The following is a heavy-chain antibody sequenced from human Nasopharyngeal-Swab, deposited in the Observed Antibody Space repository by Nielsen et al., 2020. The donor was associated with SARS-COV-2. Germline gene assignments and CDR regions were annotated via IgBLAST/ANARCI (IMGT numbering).Heavy chain of an antibody. CDR3: ARDNYDYVWGRRYYFDY. V-gene: IGHV6-1*01. J-gene: IGHJ4*02. Sequence: TLSLTCSISGDSVSSNSAAWYWIRQSPSRGLEWLGRTYYRSKWYNDYAVFVKSRITINPDTSKNQFSLQLNSVTPEDTAVYYCARDNYDYVWGRRYYFDYWGQGTLVTVSS. CDR1: GDSVSSNSAA. D-gene: IGHD3-16*01. CDR2: TYYRSKWYN.